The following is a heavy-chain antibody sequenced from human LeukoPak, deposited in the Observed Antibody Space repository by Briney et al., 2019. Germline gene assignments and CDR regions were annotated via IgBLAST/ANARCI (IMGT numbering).Heavy chain of an antibody. V-gene: IGHV3-23*01. CDR1: RFIFSSYA. D-gene: IGHD6-13*01. CDR3: AKRGVSIAAAIDY. Sequence: GGSLRLSCAASRFIFSSYAMTWVRQAPGKGLEWVSAISGSGVNTYYADSVKGRFTISRDNPKNTPYLQMNSLRAEDTAVYYCAKRGVSIAAAIDYWGQGTLVIVSS. J-gene: IGHJ4*02. CDR2: ISGSGVNT.